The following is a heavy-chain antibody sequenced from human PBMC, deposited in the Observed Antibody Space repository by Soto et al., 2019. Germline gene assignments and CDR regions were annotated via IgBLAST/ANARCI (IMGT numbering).Heavy chain of an antibody. CDR2: IIPIFDTA. J-gene: IGHJ4*02. Sequence: QVQLVQSGAEVKKPGPSVKVSCKASGGTFSSYAISWVQQAPGQGLEWMGGIIPIFDTANYAQKSQGRVTITADESTSTVYMELSSLRSEDTAVYYCARERWGSTMIVVVGSFDYWGQGTLVTVSS. CDR1: GGTFSSYA. CDR3: ARERWGSTMIVVVGSFDY. D-gene: IGHD3-22*01. V-gene: IGHV1-69*01.